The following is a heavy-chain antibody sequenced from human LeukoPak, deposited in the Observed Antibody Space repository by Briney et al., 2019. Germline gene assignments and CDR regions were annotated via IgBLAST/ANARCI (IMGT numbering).Heavy chain of an antibody. CDR1: GFTVNYNY. CDR2: IYSGGST. CDR3: ARVKVGITYWFDP. Sequence: PGGSLRLSCAASGFTVNYNYMSWVRQAPGKGLEWVAVIYSGGSTYYADSVKGRFTISRDDSKNTVCLQMNSLRVEDTAVCSCARVKVGITYWFDPWGQGTLVTVSS. J-gene: IGHJ5*02. V-gene: IGHV3-66*01. D-gene: IGHD1-26*01.